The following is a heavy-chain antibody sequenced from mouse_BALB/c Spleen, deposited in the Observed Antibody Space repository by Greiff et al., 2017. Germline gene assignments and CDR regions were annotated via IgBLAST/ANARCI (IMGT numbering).Heavy chain of an antibody. CDR2: IYPGDGDT. CDR3: ARCEWNQGAMDY. CDR1: GYTFTSYW. Sequence: QVQLKESGAELARPGASVKLSCKASGYTFTSYWMQWVKQRPGQGLEWIGAIYPGDGDTRYTQKFKGKATLTADKSSSTAYMQLSSLASEDSAVYYCARCEWNQGAMDYWGQGTSVTVSS. V-gene: IGHV1-87*01. J-gene: IGHJ4*01.